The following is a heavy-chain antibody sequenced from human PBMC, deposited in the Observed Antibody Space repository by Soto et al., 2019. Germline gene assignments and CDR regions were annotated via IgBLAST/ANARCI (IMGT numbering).Heavy chain of an antibody. CDR1: GFTFSSYS. D-gene: IGHD2-15*01. J-gene: IGHJ4*02. Sequence: GGSLRLSCAASGFTFSSYSMNWVRQAPGKGLEWVSSISSSSSYIYYADSVKGRFTISRDNAKNSLYLQMNSLRAEDTAVYYCARLYCSGGSCYHPFDYWGQGTLVTVSS. V-gene: IGHV3-21*01. CDR3: ARLYCSGGSCYHPFDY. CDR2: ISSSSSYI.